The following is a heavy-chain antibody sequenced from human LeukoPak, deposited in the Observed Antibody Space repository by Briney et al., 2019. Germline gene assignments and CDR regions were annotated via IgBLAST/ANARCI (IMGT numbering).Heavy chain of an antibody. CDR2: IYYSGST. CDR3: ARGTAMVTTFDY. V-gene: IGHV4-59*12. J-gene: IGHJ4*02. CDR1: GGAISSFY. D-gene: IGHD5-18*01. Sequence: PSETLSLTCTVSGGAISSFYWSWIRQPPGKSPEWIGYIYYSGSTYYNPSLKSRVTISVDTSKNQFSLKLSSVTAADTAVYYCARGTAMVTTFDYWGQGTLVTVSS.